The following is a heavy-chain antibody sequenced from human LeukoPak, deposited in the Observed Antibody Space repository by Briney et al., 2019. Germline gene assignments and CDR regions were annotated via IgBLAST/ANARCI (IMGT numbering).Heavy chain of an antibody. CDR1: GGSISSYY. J-gene: IGHJ3*02. D-gene: IGHD1-26*01. Sequence: SETLSLTCTVSGGSISSYYWSWIRQPPGKGLEWIGYIYYSGSTNYNPSLKSRVTISVNTSKNQFSLKLSSVTAADTAVYYCARDDPSIVGATENAFDIWGQGTMVTVSS. V-gene: IGHV4-59*01. CDR2: IYYSGST. CDR3: ARDDPSIVGATENAFDI.